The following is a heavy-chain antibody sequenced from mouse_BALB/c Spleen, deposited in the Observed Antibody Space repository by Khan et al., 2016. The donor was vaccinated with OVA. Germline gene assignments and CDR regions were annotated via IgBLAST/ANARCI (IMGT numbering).Heavy chain of an antibody. CDR2: IWAGGST. CDR3: ARYYSNYGWYFDV. J-gene: IGHJ1*01. Sequence: QVQLKESGPAMVAPSQSLSITCTVSGFSLTSYGVHWVRQPPGKGLEWLGVIWAGGSTTYNSPLISRLSISKDNSKSHVFLKMNSLQTDDTAMYYRARYYSNYGWYFDVWGAGTTVTVSS. D-gene: IGHD2-5*01. V-gene: IGHV2-9*02. CDR1: GFSLTSYG.